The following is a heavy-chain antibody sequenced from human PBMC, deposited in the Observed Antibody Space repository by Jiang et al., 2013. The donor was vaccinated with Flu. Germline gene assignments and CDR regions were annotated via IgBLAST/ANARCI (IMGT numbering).Heavy chain of an antibody. J-gene: IGHJ4*02. CDR2: ISSSGSTI. CDR1: GFTFSSYE. D-gene: IGHD3-22*01. CDR3: ARGGTMIVVAPFDY. Sequence: VQLLESGGGLVQPGGSLRLSCAASGFTFSSYEMNWVRQAPGKGLEWVSYISSSGSTIYYADSVKGRFTISRDNAKNSLYLQMNSLRAEDTAVYYCARGGTMIVVAPFDYWGQGTLVTVSS. V-gene: IGHV3-48*03.